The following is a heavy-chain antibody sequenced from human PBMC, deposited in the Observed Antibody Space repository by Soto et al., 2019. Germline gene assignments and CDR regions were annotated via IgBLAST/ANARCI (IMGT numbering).Heavy chain of an antibody. CDR3: ARDGVGATTYFGYFDY. Sequence: QVQLVESGGGVVQPGRSLRLSCGASGFTFSGYGMHWVRQAPGKGLDWVAVVRYDGSNIYYADSVKGRFTISRDNSKNALYLQMNSLRAEGTAVYYCARDGVGATTYFGYFDYWGQGTLVTVSS. CDR2: VRYDGSNI. CDR1: GFTFSGYG. J-gene: IGHJ4*02. D-gene: IGHD1-26*01. V-gene: IGHV3-33*01.